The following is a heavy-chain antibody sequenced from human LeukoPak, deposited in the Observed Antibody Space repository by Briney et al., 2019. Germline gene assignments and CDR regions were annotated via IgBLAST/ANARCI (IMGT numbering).Heavy chain of an antibody. CDR1: GGSISSYY. CDR3: ARHYYDSSGYLEL. Sequence: SETLSLTCIVSGGSISSYYWSWIRQPPGKGLEWIGYIYTSGSTNYNPSLKSRVTISVDTSKNQFSLKLSSVTAADTAVYYCARHYYDSSGYLELWGQGTLVTVSS. V-gene: IGHV4-4*09. CDR2: IYTSGST. D-gene: IGHD3-22*01. J-gene: IGHJ4*02.